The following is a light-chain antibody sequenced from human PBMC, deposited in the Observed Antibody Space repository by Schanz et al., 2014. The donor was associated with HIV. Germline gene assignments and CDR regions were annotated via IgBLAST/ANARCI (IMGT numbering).Light chain of an antibody. Sequence: QSALTQPASVSGSPGQSITISCTGTSSDVGSYNLVSWNQQYPGKAPKLMIYEISKWPSGVSNRFSGSKSGNTASLTISGLQAEDEADYYCSSYAGSNNFGVFGGGTKLTVL. J-gene: IGLJ3*02. V-gene: IGLV2-23*02. CDR2: EIS. CDR3: SSYAGSNNFGV. CDR1: SSDVGSYNL.